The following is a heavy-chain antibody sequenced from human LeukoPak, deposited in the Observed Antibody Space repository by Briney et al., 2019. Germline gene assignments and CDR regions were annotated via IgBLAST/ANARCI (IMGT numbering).Heavy chain of an antibody. Sequence: PSETLSLTCTVSGGSISSSPYYWGWIRQPPGKGLEWIGSIYYSGTTHYNPSLESRVTISVDTSKNQFSLKLASVTAADPAIYYCAKGAGGFSYYNWFDPWGQGTLVTVSS. J-gene: IGHJ5*02. V-gene: IGHV4-39*07. CDR2: IYYSGTT. CDR1: GGSISSSPYY. CDR3: AKGAGGFSYYNWFDP. D-gene: IGHD5-18*01.